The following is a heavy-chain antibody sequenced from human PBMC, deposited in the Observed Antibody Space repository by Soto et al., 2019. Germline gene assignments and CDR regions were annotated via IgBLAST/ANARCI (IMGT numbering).Heavy chain of an antibody. CDR1: GFTFSSYG. CDR2: ISYDGSNK. CDR3: GKDQARYGSSVPPVGY. J-gene: IGHJ4*02. V-gene: IGHV3-30*18. D-gene: IGHD6-13*01. Sequence: QVQLVESGGGVVQPGRSLRLSCAASGFTFSSYGMHWVRQAPGKGLEWVAVISYDGSNKYYADSVKGRFTISRDNSKNPVYRQMNARRAEARVVYSWGKDQARYGSSVPPVGYGGRGTLVTVPA.